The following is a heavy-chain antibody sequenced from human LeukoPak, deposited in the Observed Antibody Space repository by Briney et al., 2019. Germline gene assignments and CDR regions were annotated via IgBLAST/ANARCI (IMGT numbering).Heavy chain of an antibody. Sequence: GGSLRLSCAASGFTFSSYAMHWVRQAPGKGLEWVAVISYDGSNKYYADSVKGRFTISRDNSKNTLYLQMNSLRAEDTAVYYCAREGSSWYPGPFDYWGQGTLVTVSS. D-gene: IGHD6-13*01. J-gene: IGHJ4*02. CDR1: GFTFSSYA. CDR3: AREGSSWYPGPFDY. CDR2: ISYDGSNK. V-gene: IGHV3-30-3*01.